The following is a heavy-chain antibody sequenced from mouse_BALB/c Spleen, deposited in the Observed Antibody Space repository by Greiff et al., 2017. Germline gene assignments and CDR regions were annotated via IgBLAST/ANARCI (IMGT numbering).Heavy chain of an antibody. CDR3: TRPIYYGMFDV. CDR1: GYTFTSYW. J-gene: IGHJ1*01. V-gene: IGHV1-69*02. CDR2: IYPSDSYT. Sequence: VQLQQPGAELVRPGASVKLSCKASGYTFTSYWINWVKQRPGQGLEWIGNIYPSDSYTNYNQKFKDKATLTVDKSSSTAYMQLSSPTSEDSAVYYCTRPIYYGMFDVWGAGTTVTVSS. D-gene: IGHD2-1*01.